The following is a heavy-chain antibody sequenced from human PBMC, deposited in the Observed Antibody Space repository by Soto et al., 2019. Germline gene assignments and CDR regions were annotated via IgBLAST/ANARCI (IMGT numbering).Heavy chain of an antibody. CDR2: INAGNGKT. V-gene: IGHV1-3*01. D-gene: IGHD1-1*01. CDR3: ARGRWTQTTADYYLDY. Sequence: ASVKVSCKASGYTFTSYAMRWVRQAPGQRPEWMGWINAGNGKTKYSEKFQGRVTITRDTSASTAYMELSSLRSEDTAVYNCARGRWTQTTADYYLDYWGQGTLVTVSS. CDR1: GYTFTSYA. J-gene: IGHJ4*02.